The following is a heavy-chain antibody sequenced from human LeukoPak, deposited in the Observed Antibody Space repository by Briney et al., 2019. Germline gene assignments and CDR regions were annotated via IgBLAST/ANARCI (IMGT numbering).Heavy chain of an antibody. CDR1: GYTFTGYY. Sequence: GASVKVSCKASGYTFTGYYMYWVRQAPGQGLEWMGWINPNSGGTNYAQKFQGRVTVTRDTSISTAYMDLSRLRSDDTPVYYCARVGNPAYDAFDIWGQGTMVTVSS. D-gene: IGHD1-14*01. V-gene: IGHV1-2*02. CDR2: INPNSGGT. J-gene: IGHJ3*02. CDR3: ARVGNPAYDAFDI.